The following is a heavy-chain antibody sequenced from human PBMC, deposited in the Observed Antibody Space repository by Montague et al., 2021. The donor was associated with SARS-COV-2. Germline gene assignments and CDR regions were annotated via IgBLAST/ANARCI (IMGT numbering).Heavy chain of an antibody. J-gene: IGHJ4*02. CDR2: ISYDGSNK. CDR1: GFTFSNYA. Sequence: SLRLSCAASGFTFSNYAMHWVRQAPGKGLEWVAVISYDGSNKYYADSVKGRFTTSRDNSKNTLYLQMNSLRAEDTAVYYCARDGWSTVVVVAATPGFDYWAQGTLVTVS. V-gene: IGHV3-30-3*01. D-gene: IGHD2-15*01. CDR3: ARDGWSTVVVVAATPGFDY.